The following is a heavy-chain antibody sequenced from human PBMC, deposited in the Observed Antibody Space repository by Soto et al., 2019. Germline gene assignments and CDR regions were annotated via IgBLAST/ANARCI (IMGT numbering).Heavy chain of an antibody. CDR3: ARGSGDSSGYRLDY. Sequence: PLSLTCAVSGGSISRGGYPRSWIRQPPGKGLEWIGYIYHSGSTYYNPSLKSRVTISVDRSKNQFSLKLSSVTAADAAVYYCARGSGDSSGYRLDYWGQGTLVTVSS. D-gene: IGHD3-22*01. CDR2: IYHSGST. V-gene: IGHV4-30-2*01. CDR1: GGSISRGGYP. J-gene: IGHJ4*02.